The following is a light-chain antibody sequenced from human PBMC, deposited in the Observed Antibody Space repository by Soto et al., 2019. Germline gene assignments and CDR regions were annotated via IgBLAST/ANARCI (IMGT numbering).Light chain of an antibody. J-gene: IGKJ3*01. CDR2: GAA. Sequence: EIVLTQSPGTLSLSPGERATLSCRANQSISHYLAWYQQKPGHSPRLLIYGAASRAIDIPDRFNGRGSETTFTLTISRLQPEDVALYYCQAYNGSPFTFGPGTKVDIK. CDR1: QSISHY. V-gene: IGKV3-20*01. CDR3: QAYNGSPFT.